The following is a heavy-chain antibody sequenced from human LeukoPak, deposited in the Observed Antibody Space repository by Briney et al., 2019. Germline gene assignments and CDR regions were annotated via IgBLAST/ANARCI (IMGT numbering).Heavy chain of an antibody. CDR2: IYYSGST. J-gene: IGHJ5*02. CDR3: ARHGWGWPWNWFDP. V-gene: IGHV4-59*08. Sequence: SETLSLTCTVSGGSISSYYWSWIRQPPGKGLEWIGYIYYSGSTNYNPSLKSRVTISVDTSKNQFSLKLSSVTAADTAVYYCARHGWGWPWNWFDPWGQGTLVTVSS. D-gene: IGHD3-10*01. CDR1: GGSISSYY.